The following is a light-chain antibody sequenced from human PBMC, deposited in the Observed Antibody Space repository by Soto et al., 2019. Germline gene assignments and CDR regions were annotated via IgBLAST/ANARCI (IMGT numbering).Light chain of an antibody. CDR2: GAS. V-gene: IGKV3-20*01. CDR1: QSISSSY. Sequence: EIVLTQSTATLSLFPGERATLSCRASQSISSSYLAWYQQKPGQAPRLLIYGASSRATGIPDRFSGAGSATDFTLTISRLEPEDFAVYYCHQYGSAPAWTFGQGNKLAIK. CDR3: HQYGSAPAWT. J-gene: IGKJ1*01.